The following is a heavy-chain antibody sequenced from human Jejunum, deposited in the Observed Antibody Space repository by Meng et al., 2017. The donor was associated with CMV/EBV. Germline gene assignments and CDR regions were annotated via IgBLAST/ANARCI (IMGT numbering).Heavy chain of an antibody. CDR1: FSGYA. CDR2: ISYDGNNK. CDR3: VRDGPLGFSSSWYFIFDY. D-gene: IGHD6-13*01. Sequence: FSGYAMHWVRQAPGKGLEWVALISYDGNNKFYADSVKGRFTISRDNSKNTLYLQMNSLRPEDTAMYYCVRDGPLGFSSSWYFIFDYWGQGMLVTVSS. J-gene: IGHJ4*02. V-gene: IGHV3-30-3*01.